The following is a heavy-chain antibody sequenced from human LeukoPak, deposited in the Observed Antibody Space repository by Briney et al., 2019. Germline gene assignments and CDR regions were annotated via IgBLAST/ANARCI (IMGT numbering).Heavy chain of an antibody. Sequence: GGSLRLSCAASGFTFSDYYMSWIRQAPGKGLEWVSYISSSGSTIYYADSVKGRFTISRDNAKNSLYLQMNSLRAEDTAVYYCARDGNDDILTGYYRPNGAFDIWGQGTMVTVSS. V-gene: IGHV3-11*01. CDR2: ISSSGSTI. CDR1: GFTFSDYY. CDR3: ARDGNDDILTGYYRPNGAFDI. J-gene: IGHJ3*02. D-gene: IGHD3-9*01.